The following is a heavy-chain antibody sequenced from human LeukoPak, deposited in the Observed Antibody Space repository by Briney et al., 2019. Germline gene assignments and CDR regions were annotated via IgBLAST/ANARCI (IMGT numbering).Heavy chain of an antibody. D-gene: IGHD3-10*01. J-gene: IGHJ6*03. CDR3: ARDPGRMVRGSRRGYDGNYYYMDV. CDR2: IYTSGST. Sequence: SETLSLTCTVSGGSISSGSYCWSWIRQPAGKGLEWIGHIYTSGSTNYNPSLKSRVTISVDTSKNQFSLQLNPVTAPDTAGYYCARDPGRMVRGSRRGYDGNYYYMDVWGKGTTVTISS. V-gene: IGHV4-61*09. CDR1: GGSISSGSYC.